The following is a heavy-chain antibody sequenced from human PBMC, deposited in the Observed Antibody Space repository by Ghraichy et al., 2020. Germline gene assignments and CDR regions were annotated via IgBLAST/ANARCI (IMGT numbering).Heavy chain of an antibody. V-gene: IGHV1-2*02. CDR2: IKPNSGDT. D-gene: IGHD6-13*01. Sequence: ASVKVSCKASGYTFTGYYMHWMRQAPGQGLEWMGWIKPNSGDTNYAQNFQGRVSMTRDTSITTGYMELSSLRSDDTAVYYCARGGYVGGAFRAFDIWGQGTMFTVSS. J-gene: IGHJ3*02. CDR1: GYTFTGYY. CDR3: ARGGYVGGAFRAFDI.